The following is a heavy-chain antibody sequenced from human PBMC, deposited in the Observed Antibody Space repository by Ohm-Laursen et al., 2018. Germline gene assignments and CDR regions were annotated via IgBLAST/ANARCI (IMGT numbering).Heavy chain of an antibody. CDR3: VGGRGWSE. Sequence: SLRLSCAASGFTFSSYWMSWVRQAPGKGLEWVANIKQDGGQQYYVDSVKGRFTISRDNAKNSLYLQMNSLRVEDTAVYYCVGGRGWSEWGQGTLVTVSS. D-gene: IGHD6-19*01. CDR2: IKQDGGQQ. J-gene: IGHJ4*02. V-gene: IGHV3-7*01. CDR1: GFTFSSYW.